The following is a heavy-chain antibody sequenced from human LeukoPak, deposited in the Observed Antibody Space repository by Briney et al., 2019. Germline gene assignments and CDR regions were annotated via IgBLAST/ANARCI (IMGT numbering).Heavy chain of an antibody. V-gene: IGHV3-11*01. D-gene: IGHD3-9*01. CDR3: ATDVSYYDILTGYYNY. CDR1: GFTFSDYY. Sequence: GGSLRFSCAASGFTFSDYYMSWIRQAPGKGLEWVSYISSSGSTIYYADSVKGRFTISRDNAKNSLYLQMNSLRAEDTAVYYCATDVSYYDILTGYYNYWGQGTLVTVSS. J-gene: IGHJ4*02. CDR2: ISSSGSTI.